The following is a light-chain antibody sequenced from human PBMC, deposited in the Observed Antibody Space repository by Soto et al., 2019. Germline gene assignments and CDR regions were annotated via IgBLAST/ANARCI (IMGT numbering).Light chain of an antibody. CDR2: DVF. V-gene: IGLV2-14*01. CDR1: SDDVGGYNF. J-gene: IGLJ1*01. Sequence: QSALTQPASVSGSPGQSITISCTGTSDDVGGYNFVSWYQQYPGKAPKLMIYDVFNRPSGVSNRFSGYKSGNTASLTISGLQAEDEADYYCSSYARSSTPYVLGSGTKVTVL. CDR3: SSYARSSTPYV.